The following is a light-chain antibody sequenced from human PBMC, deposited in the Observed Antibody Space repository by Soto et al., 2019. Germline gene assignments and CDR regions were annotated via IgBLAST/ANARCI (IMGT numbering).Light chain of an antibody. J-gene: IGLJ2*01. CDR3: SSYAVTNTLL. V-gene: IGLV2-8*01. Sequence: QSALTQPPSASGSPGQSVTISCTGTSSDVGGYNYVSWYQQHPGNAPKLMIYEVSKRPSGVPDRFSGSKSGNTVSLTVSGLQAEDEADYYCSSYAVTNTLLFGGGTKLTVL. CDR1: SSDVGGYNY. CDR2: EVS.